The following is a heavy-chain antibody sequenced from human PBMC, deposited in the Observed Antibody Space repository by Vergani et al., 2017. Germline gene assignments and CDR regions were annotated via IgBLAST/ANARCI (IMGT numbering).Heavy chain of an antibody. CDR3: ARDRLTGYYYGSGSYHTLDP. CDR2: TYYRSKWYN. Sequence: QLQLQESGSGLVKPSQTLSLTCAISGDSVSSNSAAWNWIRQSPSRGLEWLGRTYYRSKWYNDYAVSVKSRITINPDTSKNQFSLQLNSVTPEDTAVYYCARDRLTGYYYGSGSYHTLDPWGQGTLVTVSS. D-gene: IGHD3-10*01. J-gene: IGHJ5*02. V-gene: IGHV6-1*01. CDR1: GDSVSSNSAA.